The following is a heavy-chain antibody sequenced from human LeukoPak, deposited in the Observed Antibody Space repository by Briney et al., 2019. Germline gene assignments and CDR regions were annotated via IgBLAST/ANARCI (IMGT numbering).Heavy chain of an antibody. D-gene: IGHD3-10*01. CDR1: GFTFSSYW. J-gene: IGHJ4*02. CDR3: ARDRYYYGSGSYLPADY. V-gene: IGHV3-74*01. Sequence: GGSLRLSCAASGFTFSSYWMHWVRQAPGKGLVWVSRINGDGNSTSYADSVKGRFTISRDNAKNTLYLQMNSLRAEDTAVYYCARDRYYYGSGSYLPADYWGQGTLVTVSS. CDR2: INGDGNST.